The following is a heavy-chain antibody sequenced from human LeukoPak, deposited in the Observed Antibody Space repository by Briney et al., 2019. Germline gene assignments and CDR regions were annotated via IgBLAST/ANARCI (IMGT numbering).Heavy chain of an antibody. CDR3: ARSITMIVVESGPLDY. CDR2: IIPIFGTA. Sequence: GASVKVSCKASGGTFSSYAISWVRQAPGQGLEWMGGIIPIFGTANYAQKFQGRVTITADESTSTAYMELSSLRSEDTAVYYCARSITMIVVESGPLDYWGQGTLVTVSS. CDR1: GGTFSSYA. D-gene: IGHD3-22*01. V-gene: IGHV1-69*13. J-gene: IGHJ4*02.